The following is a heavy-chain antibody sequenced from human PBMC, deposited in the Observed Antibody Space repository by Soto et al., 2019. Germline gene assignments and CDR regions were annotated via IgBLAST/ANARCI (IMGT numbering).Heavy chain of an antibody. J-gene: IGHJ3*02. CDR1: GFTFSSYG. CDR3: AKLAVVATLHDAFDI. CDR2: ISYDGSNK. V-gene: IGHV3-30*18. D-gene: IGHD5-12*01. Sequence: QVQLVESGGGVVQPGRSLRLSCAASGFTFSSYGMHWVRQAPGKGLEWVAVISYDGSNKYYADSVKGRFTISRDNSKNTLYLQMNSLRAEDTAVYYCAKLAVVATLHDAFDIWGQGTMVTVSS.